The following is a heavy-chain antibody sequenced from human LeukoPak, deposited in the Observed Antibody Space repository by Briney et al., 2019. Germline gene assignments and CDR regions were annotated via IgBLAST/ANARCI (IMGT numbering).Heavy chain of an antibody. V-gene: IGHV3-11*01. J-gene: IGHJ4*02. CDR2: ISSSGSTI. CDR1: GFTFSDYY. CDR3: AGFNYYGSGSYGAPLDY. Sequence: VGSLRLSCAASGFTFSDYYMSWICQAPGKGLEWVSYISSSGSTIYYADSVKGRFTISRDNAKNSLYLQMNSLRAEDTAVYYCAGFNYYGSGSYGAPLDYWGQGTLVTVSS. D-gene: IGHD3-10*01.